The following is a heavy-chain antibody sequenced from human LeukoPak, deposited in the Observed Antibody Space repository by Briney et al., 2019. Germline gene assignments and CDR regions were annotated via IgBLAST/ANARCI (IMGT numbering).Heavy chain of an antibody. CDR1: GYSFTSYW. D-gene: IGHD2-15*01. CDR3: ARRYCSGGSCYHYFDY. CDR2: IYPGDSDT. Sequence: GESLKISCKGSGYSFTSYWIGWVRQTPGKGLEWMGIIYPGDSDTRYSPSFQGQVTISADKSISTAYLQWSSLKASDTAMYYCARRYCSGGSCYHYFDYWGQGTLVTVSS. V-gene: IGHV5-51*01. J-gene: IGHJ4*02.